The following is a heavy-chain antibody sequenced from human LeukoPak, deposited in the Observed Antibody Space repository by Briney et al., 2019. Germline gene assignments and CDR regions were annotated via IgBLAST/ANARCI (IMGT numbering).Heavy chain of an antibody. CDR3: ARDLLGGSYYFGY. J-gene: IGHJ4*02. CDR2: VYYSGST. V-gene: IGHV4-59*02. Sequence: SETLSLTCTVSGGSVSRYYWTWIRQPPGKGLEWIGYVYYSGSTNYNPSLKSRVTISVDTSQNQFSLKLSSVTAADTAVYYCARDLLGGSYYFGYWGQGTLVTVSS. D-gene: IGHD1-26*01. CDR1: GGSVSRYY.